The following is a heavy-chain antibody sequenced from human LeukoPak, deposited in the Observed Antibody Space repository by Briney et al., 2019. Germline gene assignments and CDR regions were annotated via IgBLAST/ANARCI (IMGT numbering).Heavy chain of an antibody. CDR3: ARASWTRHYFDY. CDR1: GYTFTGYY. D-gene: IGHD2-2*01. CDR2: INPNTGDT. Sequence: GASVKVSCKASGYTFTGYYLFWVRQAPGQGLEWMGWINPNTGDTRYGQKFQGRVTLTRDTSIRTTYMELSSLRSDDTAVYYCARASWTRHYFDYWGQGTLVTVSS. V-gene: IGHV1-2*02. J-gene: IGHJ4*02.